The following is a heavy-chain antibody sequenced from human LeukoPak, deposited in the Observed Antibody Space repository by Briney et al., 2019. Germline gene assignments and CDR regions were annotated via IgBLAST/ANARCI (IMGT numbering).Heavy chain of an antibody. D-gene: IGHD6-13*01. CDR1: GYTFTSYG. CDR3: ATDVVYGIAAAGTRDY. J-gene: IGHJ4*02. CDR2: INPSGGST. V-gene: IGHV1-46*01. Sequence: ASVKVSCKASGYTFTSYGISWVRQAPGQGLEWMGIINPSGGSTSYAQKFQGRVTMTRDTSTSTVYMELSSLRSEDTAVYYCATDVVYGIAAAGTRDYWGQGTLVTVSS.